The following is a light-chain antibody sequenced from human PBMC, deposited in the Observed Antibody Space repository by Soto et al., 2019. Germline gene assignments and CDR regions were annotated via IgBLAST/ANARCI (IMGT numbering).Light chain of an antibody. J-gene: IGKJ1*01. CDR1: QSITGY. V-gene: IGKV1-27*01. Sequence: DIQMTQSPSSLSASVGDRVTITCRASQSITGYLNWYQQKPGKVPKLLIYAASTLQSGVPSRFSGSGSGTDFTLTISSLQPEDVATYYCQKYNSAPWTFGQGTKVDNK. CDR2: AAS. CDR3: QKYNSAPWT.